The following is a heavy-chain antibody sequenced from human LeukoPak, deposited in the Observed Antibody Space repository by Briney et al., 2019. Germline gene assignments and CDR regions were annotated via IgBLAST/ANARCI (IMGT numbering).Heavy chain of an antibody. V-gene: IGHV4-59*01. Sequence: PSETLSLTCTVSGGSISSYYWSWIRQPPGKGLEWIGYIYHSGSTDYNPSLRSRVTISVDTSKNQFSLKLSSVTAADTAVYYCARVYGGSSSYFDYWGQGTLVTVSS. CDR3: ARVYGGSSSYFDY. D-gene: IGHD6-6*01. CDR2: IYHSGST. J-gene: IGHJ4*02. CDR1: GGSISSYY.